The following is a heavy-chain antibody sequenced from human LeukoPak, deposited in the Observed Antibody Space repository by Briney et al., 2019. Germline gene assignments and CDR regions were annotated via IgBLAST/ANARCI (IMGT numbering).Heavy chain of an antibody. CDR1: GGSISSYY. D-gene: IGHD3-10*01. V-gene: IGHV4-59*04. CDR3: AREVESWFGDLLSYFDS. J-gene: IGHJ4*02. CDR2: IYHRGNT. Sequence: SETLSLTCTVSGGSISSYYWSWIRQPPGKGLEWIGTIYHRGNTYFNPSLMSRVIISLDTSKNQFSLRLTSVTAADTAVYYCAREVESWFGDLLSYFDSWGQGTQVTVSS.